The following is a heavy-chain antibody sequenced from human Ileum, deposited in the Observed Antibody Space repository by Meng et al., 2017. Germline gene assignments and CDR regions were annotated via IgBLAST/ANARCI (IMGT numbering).Heavy chain of an antibody. Sequence: QVQLVQSRPEVKKPGASVKLSCKASGYTFTSHYTHWVRQAPGQGLEWVGIINPSGGSTSYAQKFQGRVTMTRDTSTSIVYMELSSLRSEDTAVYYCARDVVMVPSALYYFDYWGQGTLVTVSS. CDR3: ARDVVMVPSALYYFDY. D-gene: IGHD2-2*01. J-gene: IGHJ4*02. CDR1: GYTFTSHY. CDR2: INPSGGST. V-gene: IGHV1-46*01.